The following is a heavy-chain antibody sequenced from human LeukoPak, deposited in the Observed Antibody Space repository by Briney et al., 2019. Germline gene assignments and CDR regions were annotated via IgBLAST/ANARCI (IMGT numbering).Heavy chain of an antibody. Sequence: GGSLRLSCAGSGFTFSSYSMNWVRQAPGKGLEWVSSISSSSIYVYDADSVKGRFTISRDNAKNSLYLQMNSLKAEDTAVYYCARAKSDRTLFDACDIWGQGTMVTVSS. CDR2: ISSSSIYV. CDR3: ARAKSDRTLFDACDI. CDR1: GFTFSSYS. D-gene: IGHD1-14*01. J-gene: IGHJ3*02. V-gene: IGHV3-21*01.